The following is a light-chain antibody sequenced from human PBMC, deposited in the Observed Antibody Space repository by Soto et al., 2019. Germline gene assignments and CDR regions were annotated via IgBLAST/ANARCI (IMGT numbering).Light chain of an antibody. CDR2: GAS. CDR1: QNMRNN. Sequence: EVVMTQSPASLSVSPGERVTLSCRASQNMRNNLAWYQQKPGQSPRLLISGASTRAAGVPGRFSGSGSGTEVILIISSLQYEDFSIDYCHQYHTWPPWTFGQGTQV. J-gene: IGKJ1*01. CDR3: HQYHTWPPWT. V-gene: IGKV3-15*01.